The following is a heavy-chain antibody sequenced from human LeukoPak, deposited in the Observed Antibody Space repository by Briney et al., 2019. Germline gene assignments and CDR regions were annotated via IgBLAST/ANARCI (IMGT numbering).Heavy chain of an antibody. Sequence: SETLPLTCTVSGGSINSGGYYWSWIRQHPGKGLEWIGYIYYSGSTYYNPSLKSRVTISVDTSKRQFSLKLNSVTAADTAVYYCARWSSLAAAKAFDYWGQGTLVTVSS. CDR2: IYYSGST. CDR3: ARWSSLAAAKAFDY. V-gene: IGHV4-31*03. J-gene: IGHJ4*02. D-gene: IGHD6-13*01. CDR1: GGSINSGGYY.